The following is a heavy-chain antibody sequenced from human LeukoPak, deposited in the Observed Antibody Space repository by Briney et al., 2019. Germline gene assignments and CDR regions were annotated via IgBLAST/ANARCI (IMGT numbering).Heavy chain of an antibody. J-gene: IGHJ3*02. CDR3: AKDGRAEYDILTGYAGDAFDI. D-gene: IGHD3-9*01. V-gene: IGHV3-30*18. CDR2: ISYDGSNK. Sequence: PGGSLRLSCAASGFTFSSYGMHWVRQAPGKGLEWVAVISYDGSNKYYADSVKGRFTISRDNSKNTLYLQMNSLRAEDTAVYYCAKDGRAEYDILTGYAGDAFDIWGQGTMVTVSS. CDR1: GFTFSSYG.